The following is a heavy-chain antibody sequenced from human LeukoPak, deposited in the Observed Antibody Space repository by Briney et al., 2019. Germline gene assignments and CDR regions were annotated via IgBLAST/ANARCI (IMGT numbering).Heavy chain of an antibody. Sequence: GGSLRLSCAASGFTVSSNNMSWVRQAPGKGLEWVSVIYSGGSTYHADSVKGRFTISRHNSKNTLYLQMNSLRAEDTAVYYCASGTYSSSWNYFDYWGQGTLVTVSS. J-gene: IGHJ4*02. CDR3: ASGTYSSSWNYFDY. CDR1: GFTVSSNN. D-gene: IGHD6-13*01. V-gene: IGHV3-53*04. CDR2: IYSGGST.